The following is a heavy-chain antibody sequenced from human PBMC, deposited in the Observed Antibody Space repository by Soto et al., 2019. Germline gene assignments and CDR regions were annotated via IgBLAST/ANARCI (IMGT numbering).Heavy chain of an antibody. CDR3: ATTSYSGPHY. J-gene: IGHJ4*02. CDR1: GYNFPSSG. CDR2: ISANNDNT. D-gene: IGHD5-12*01. V-gene: IGHV1-18*01. Sequence: QVQLVQSGDEVKKPGASVKVSCKASGYNFPSSGISWVRQAPGQGLEWMGWISANNDNTNYAQKFQDRVTMTKDTSTDTAYMELRSLRSDDTAIYYCATTSYSGPHYWGQGTLVTVSS.